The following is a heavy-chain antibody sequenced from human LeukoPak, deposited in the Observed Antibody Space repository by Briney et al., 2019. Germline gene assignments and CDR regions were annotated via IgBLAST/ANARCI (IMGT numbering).Heavy chain of an antibody. CDR1: GYTFTELS. CDR2: FDPEDGET. Sequence: ASVKVSCKVSGYTFTELSMHWVRQAPGKGLEWMGGFDPEDGETIYAQKFQVRVTMTTDTSTSTAYMELRSLRSDDTAVYYCARGVTLRYFDWSQRAFDYWGQGTLVTVSS. V-gene: IGHV1-24*01. J-gene: IGHJ4*02. D-gene: IGHD3-9*01. CDR3: ARGVTLRYFDWSQRAFDY.